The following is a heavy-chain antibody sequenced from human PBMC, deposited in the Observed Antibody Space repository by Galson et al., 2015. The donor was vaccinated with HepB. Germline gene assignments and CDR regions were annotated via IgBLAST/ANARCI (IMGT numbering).Heavy chain of an antibody. CDR2: INSDGSST. CDR3: ARDRGVALDY. J-gene: IGHJ4*02. D-gene: IGHD5-12*01. Sequence: SLRLSCAASGFTFSSYWMHWVRQAPGKGLVWVSHINSDGSSTSYADSVKGRFTISRDNAKNTLYLQMNSLRAEDTAVYYCARDRGVALDYWGQGTLVTVSS. CDR1: GFTFSSYW. V-gene: IGHV3-74*01.